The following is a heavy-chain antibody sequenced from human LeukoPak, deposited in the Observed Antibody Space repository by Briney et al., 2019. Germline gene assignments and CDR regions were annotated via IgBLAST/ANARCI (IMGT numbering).Heavy chain of an antibody. D-gene: IGHD3-22*01. CDR1: GYTFTSYG. CDR3: ARDQYSSGYYYPEVLLLQLPDY. J-gene: IGHJ4*02. Sequence: ASVKVSCKASGYTFTSYGISWVRQAPGQGLEWMGWISAYNGNTNYAQKLQGRVTMTTDISTSTAYMELRSLRSDDTAVYYCARDQYSSGYYYPEVLLLQLPDYWGQGTLVTVSS. CDR2: ISAYNGNT. V-gene: IGHV1-18*01.